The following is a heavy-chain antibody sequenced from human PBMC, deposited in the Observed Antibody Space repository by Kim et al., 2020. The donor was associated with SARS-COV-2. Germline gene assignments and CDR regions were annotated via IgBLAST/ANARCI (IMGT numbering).Heavy chain of an antibody. CDR3: ARSLRSGYYPSY. Sequence: NYAKKLQGRVTMTPDTSTSTAYMELRSLRSDDTAVYYCARSLRSGYYPSYWGQGTLVTVSS. D-gene: IGHD3-22*01. V-gene: IGHV1-18*01. J-gene: IGHJ4*02.